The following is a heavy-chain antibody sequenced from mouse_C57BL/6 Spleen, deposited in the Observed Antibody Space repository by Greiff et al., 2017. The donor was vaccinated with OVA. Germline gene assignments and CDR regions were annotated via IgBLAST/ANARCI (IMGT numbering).Heavy chain of an antibody. V-gene: IGHV1-52*01. CDR3: ARGVYGISYSIDY. CDR2: IDPSDSET. D-gene: IGHD2-1*01. Sequence: VQLQQPGAELVRPGSSVKLSCKASGYTFTSYWMHWVKQRPIQGLEWIGNIDPSDSETHYNQKFKDKATLTVDKSSSTAYMQLSSLTSEDSAVYYCARGVYGISYSIDYWGQGTSVTVSS. CDR1: GYTFTSYW. J-gene: IGHJ4*01.